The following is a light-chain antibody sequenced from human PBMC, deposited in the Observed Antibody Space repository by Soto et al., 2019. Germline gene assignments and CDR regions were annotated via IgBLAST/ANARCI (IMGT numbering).Light chain of an antibody. V-gene: IGKV1-39*01. CDR2: AAS. CDR3: QQSYSTLSIT. J-gene: IGKJ5*01. Sequence: DIQMTQSPSSLSASVGDRVTITCRASESISSHLNWYQQKPGKAPKLLIYAASSLQNGVPSRFSGGGSGTDFSLTISNLQPEDFANYYCQQSYSTLSITFGQGTRLEIK. CDR1: ESISSH.